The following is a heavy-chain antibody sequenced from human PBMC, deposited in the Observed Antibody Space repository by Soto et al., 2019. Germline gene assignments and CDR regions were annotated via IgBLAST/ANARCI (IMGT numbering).Heavy chain of an antibody. CDR1: GYRFTSYW. D-gene: IGHD5-18*01. V-gene: IGHV5-51*01. CDR2: IYPGDSDT. J-gene: IGHJ3*02. Sequence: VEALKISCKGSGYRFTSYWIGWVRQMPGKGLEWMGIIYPGDSDTRYSPSFQGQVTISADKSISTAYLQWSSLKASDTAMYYCARLDTAMVKAAFDIWGQGTMVTVS. CDR3: ARLDTAMVKAAFDI.